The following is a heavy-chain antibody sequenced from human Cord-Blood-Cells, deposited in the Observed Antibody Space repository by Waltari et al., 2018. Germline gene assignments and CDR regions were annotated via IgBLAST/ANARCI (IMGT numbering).Heavy chain of an antibody. CDR3: ARGAARDAFDI. CDR1: GFTFSSYA. CDR2: ISYDGSNK. J-gene: IGHJ3*02. V-gene: IGHV3-30-3*01. Sequence: QVQLVESGGGVVQPGRSLRLSCAASGFTFSSYATHWARQAPGKGLEWVAVISYDGSNKYYADSVKGRFTISRDNSKNTLYLQMNSLRAEDTAVYYCARGAARDAFDIWGQGTMVTVSS. D-gene: IGHD6-6*01.